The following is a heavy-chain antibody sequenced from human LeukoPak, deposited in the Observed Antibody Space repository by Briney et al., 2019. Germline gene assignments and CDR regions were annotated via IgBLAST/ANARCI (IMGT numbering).Heavy chain of an antibody. CDR3: ARDMGDASDI. J-gene: IGHJ3*02. D-gene: IGHD3-10*01. Sequence: SETLSLTCTVSGGSISNTYYNWTRQPPGKGLEWIGYIYYSGSTNYNPSLKSRVTISLDTSKSQFSLKLTSVTAADTAVYYCARDMGDASDIWGQGTMVTVSS. CDR2: IYYSGST. CDR1: GGSISNTY. V-gene: IGHV4-59*01.